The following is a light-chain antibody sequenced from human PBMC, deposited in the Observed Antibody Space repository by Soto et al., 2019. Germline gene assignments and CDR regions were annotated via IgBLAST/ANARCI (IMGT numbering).Light chain of an antibody. CDR3: SSYGGSNNLL. Sequence: QCALTQPPSASGSPGQSVTISWTGTSRDIGGYDFVSWYQQHPGKAPKLLIYDVIKRPSGVPDRFSGSKSGNTASLTVSGLQTDDEADYYCSSYGGSNNLLFGGGTQLTVL. CDR1: SRDIGGYDF. V-gene: IGLV2-8*01. CDR2: DVI. J-gene: IGLJ2*01.